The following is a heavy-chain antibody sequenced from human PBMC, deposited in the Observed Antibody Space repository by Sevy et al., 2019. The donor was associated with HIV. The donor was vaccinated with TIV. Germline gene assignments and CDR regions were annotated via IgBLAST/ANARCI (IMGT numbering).Heavy chain of an antibody. D-gene: IGHD2-2*01. V-gene: IGHV4-34*01. CDR1: GGSFSGYY. CDR3: ARHCSSTSCSHAFDI. J-gene: IGHJ3*02. Sequence: SETLSLTCAVYGGSFSGYYWSWIRQPPGKGLEWMGEINHSGSTNYNPSLKSRVTISVDTSKNQFSRKLSSVTAADTAVYYCARHCSSTSCSHAFDIWGQGTMVTVSS. CDR2: INHSGST.